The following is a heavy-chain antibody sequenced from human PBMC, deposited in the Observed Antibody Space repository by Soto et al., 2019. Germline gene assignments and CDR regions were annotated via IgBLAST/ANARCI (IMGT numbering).Heavy chain of an antibody. CDR3: ARSRSGAVADSFDF. V-gene: IGHV3-30*04. CDR1: GFTFNKYA. D-gene: IGHD3-10*01. Sequence: GSLRLSCAASGFTFNKYAIHWVRQAPGKGLEWVAVISRDGSNKYYVDSVKGRFTISRDNSRNTLYLQMNSLRDEDTAVYYCARSRSGAVADSFDFWGQGTLVTVS. CDR2: ISRDGSNK. J-gene: IGHJ4*02.